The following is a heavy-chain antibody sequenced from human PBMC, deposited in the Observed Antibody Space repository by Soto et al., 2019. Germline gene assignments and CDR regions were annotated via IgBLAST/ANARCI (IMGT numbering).Heavy chain of an antibody. V-gene: IGHV1-69*12. Sequence: QVQLVQSGAEVKKPGSSVKVSCKASGGTFSSYAISWVRQAPGQGLEWMGGIIPIFGTANYAQKFQGRVTITADESPSTAYMELSSLRSEDTAVYYCARTHSSSWYPIYFDYWGQGTLVTVSS. CDR3: ARTHSSSWYPIYFDY. CDR1: GGTFSSYA. J-gene: IGHJ4*02. CDR2: IIPIFGTA. D-gene: IGHD6-13*01.